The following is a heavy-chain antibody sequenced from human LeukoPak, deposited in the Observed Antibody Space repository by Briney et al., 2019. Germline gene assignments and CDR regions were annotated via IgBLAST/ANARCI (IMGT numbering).Heavy chain of an antibody. CDR2: IYTSGST. Sequence: SETLSLTCTVSGGSISSGSYYWSWIRQPAGKGLEWIGRIYTSGSTNYNPSLKSRVTISVDTSKNQFSLKLSSVTAADTAVYYCARDQKHIVVVPATQGFDLWGRGTLVTVSS. CDR1: GGSISSGSYY. D-gene: IGHD2-2*01. CDR3: ARDQKHIVVVPATQGFDL. V-gene: IGHV4-61*02. J-gene: IGHJ2*01.